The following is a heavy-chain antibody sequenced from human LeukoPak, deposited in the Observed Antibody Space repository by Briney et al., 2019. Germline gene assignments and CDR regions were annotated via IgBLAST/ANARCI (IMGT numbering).Heavy chain of an antibody. Sequence: GSSVKVSCKASGGTFSGYAISWVRQAPGQGLEWMGGIIPIFGTANYAQKFQGRVTITADESTSTAYMELSSLRSEDTAVYYCARDNLGYSGYDYFDYWGQGTLVTVSS. D-gene: IGHD5-12*01. CDR3: ARDNLGYSGYDYFDY. CDR2: IIPIFGTA. CDR1: GGTFSGYA. J-gene: IGHJ4*02. V-gene: IGHV1-69*01.